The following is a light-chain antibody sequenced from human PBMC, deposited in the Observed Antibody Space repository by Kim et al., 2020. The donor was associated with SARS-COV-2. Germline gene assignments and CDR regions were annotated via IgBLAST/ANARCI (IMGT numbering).Light chain of an antibody. CDR2: TAY. V-gene: IGKV1-39*01. CDR1: QSISDT. CDR3: QQSYRTPRR. Sequence: ASGGDRVTMKCRASQSISDTLNWYQQKPGKAPKVVIFTAYNLQNVVPSRFSGSGSGTDFTLNIRNVQTEDFAAYYCQQSYRTPRRFGQGTKVDIK. J-gene: IGKJ1*01.